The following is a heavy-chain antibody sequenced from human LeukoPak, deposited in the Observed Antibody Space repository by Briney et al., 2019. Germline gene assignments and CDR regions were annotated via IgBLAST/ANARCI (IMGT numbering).Heavy chain of an antibody. D-gene: IGHD6-13*01. CDR3: ARVQEGVAAAGRSGMGDAFDI. J-gene: IGHJ3*02. V-gene: IGHV4-4*02. CDR1: GGSISSSNW. Sequence: PSGTMSLTCAVSGGSISSSNWWSWVRQPPGKGLEGIGEIYHSGRTNYNPSLKRRVTIRVDKSKNPSTLKLSYVTGADTAVYYCARVQEGVAAAGRSGMGDAFDIWGQGTMVTVSS. CDR2: IYHSGRT.